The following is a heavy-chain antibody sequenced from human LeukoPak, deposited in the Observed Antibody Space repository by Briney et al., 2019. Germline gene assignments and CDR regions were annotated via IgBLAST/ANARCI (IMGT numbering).Heavy chain of an antibody. V-gene: IGHV4-34*01. J-gene: IGHJ3*02. CDR1: GGSFSSYH. D-gene: IGHD4-23*01. Sequence: PSETLSLTCAVYGGSFSSYHWTWIRQPPGKGLEWIGEINHSGRTNFNPSLKSRVTLSIQTSKNQISLKMRSVTAADSAVYYCARGGLRWLSDTFDIWGQGTMVTVSS. CDR2: INHSGRT. CDR3: ARGGLRWLSDTFDI.